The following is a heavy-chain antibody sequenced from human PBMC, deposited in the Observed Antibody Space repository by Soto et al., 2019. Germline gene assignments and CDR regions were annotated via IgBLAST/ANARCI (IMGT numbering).Heavy chain of an antibody. CDR2: ASYDGSYK. Sequence: QVQLVESGGGVVQPGRSLRLSCAASGFTFSSFGMHWVRQAPGKGLEWVAVASYDGSYKYYADSVKGRFTISRDNSKNTLYLQMNSLRAEDTAVYYCAKERSVVATTPDFDYWGQITLVTVSS. J-gene: IGHJ4*02. CDR1: GFTFSSFG. V-gene: IGHV3-30*18. CDR3: AKERSVVATTPDFDY. D-gene: IGHD1-26*01.